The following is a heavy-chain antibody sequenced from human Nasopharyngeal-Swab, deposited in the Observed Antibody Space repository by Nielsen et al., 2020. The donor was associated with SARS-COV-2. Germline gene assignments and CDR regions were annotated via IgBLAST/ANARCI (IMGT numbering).Heavy chain of an antibody. J-gene: IGHJ6*02. CDR2: INAGNGNT. Sequence: ASAKVSCKASGYTFTSYAMHWVRQAPGQRLEWMGWINAGNGNTKYSQKFQGRVTITRDTSASTAYMELSSLRSEDTAVYYCARDDYYYYGMDVWGQGTTVTVSS. CDR1: GYTFTSYA. CDR3: ARDDYYYYGMDV. V-gene: IGHV1-3*01.